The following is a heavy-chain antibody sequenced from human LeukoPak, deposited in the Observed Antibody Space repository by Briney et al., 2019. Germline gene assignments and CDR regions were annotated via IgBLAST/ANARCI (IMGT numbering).Heavy chain of an antibody. CDR2: IYYSGST. Sequence: PSETLSLTCTVSGGSISSYYWSWIRQPPGKGLEWIGYIYYSGSTNYNPSLKSRVTISVDTSKNQFSLKLSSVTAADTAVYYCASLRSYLDYWGQGTLVTVSS. CDR3: ASLRSYLDY. CDR1: GGSISSYY. V-gene: IGHV4-59*01. J-gene: IGHJ4*02. D-gene: IGHD2-15*01.